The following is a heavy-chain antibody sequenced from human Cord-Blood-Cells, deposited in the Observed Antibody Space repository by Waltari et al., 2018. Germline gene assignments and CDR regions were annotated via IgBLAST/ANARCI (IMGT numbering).Heavy chain of an antibody. CDR3: ARIRAPCYDYGDYDY. D-gene: IGHD4-17*01. J-gene: IGHJ4*02. Sequence: QVTLRESGPALVKPTQTLTLTCTFSGFSLSTSGMCVSWIRQPPGKALEWLALIDWDDDKYYSTSLKTRLTISKDTAKNQVVLTMTNRDPVDTATYYCARIRAPCYDYGDYDYWGQGTLVTVSS. CDR1: GFSLSTSGMC. V-gene: IGHV2-70*01. CDR2: IDWDDDK.